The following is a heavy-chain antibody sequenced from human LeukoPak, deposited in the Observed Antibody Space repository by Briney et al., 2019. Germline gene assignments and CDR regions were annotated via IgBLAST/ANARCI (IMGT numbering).Heavy chain of an antibody. V-gene: IGHV3-23*01. CDR1: GFTFSSYA. D-gene: IGHD3-16*01. J-gene: IGHJ4*02. CDR3: AKVFNDYVFLRYYFDY. Sequence: PGGSLRLSCAASGFTFSSYAMSWVRQAPGKGLEWVSAISGSGGSTYYADSVKGRFTISRDNSKNTLYLQMNSLRAEDTAVYYCAKVFNDYVFLRYYFDYWGQGTLVTVSS. CDR2: ISGSGGST.